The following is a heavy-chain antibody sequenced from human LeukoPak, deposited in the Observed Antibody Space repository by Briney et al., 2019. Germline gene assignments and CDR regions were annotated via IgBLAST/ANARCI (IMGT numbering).Heavy chain of an antibody. V-gene: IGHV1-18*01. CDR2: ISAYNGNT. CDR1: GYSFTEYG. D-gene: IGHD6-19*01. CDR3: ARVAWNGYSSSDP. J-gene: IGHJ5*02. Sequence: ASVKISCKSSGYSFTEYGINWVRQPPGQGLEYIGWISAYNGNTDSAEKFQDRVSMTTDTSTSTAFMELTTLTSDDTAVYYCARVAWNGYSSSDPWGQGTLVIVSA.